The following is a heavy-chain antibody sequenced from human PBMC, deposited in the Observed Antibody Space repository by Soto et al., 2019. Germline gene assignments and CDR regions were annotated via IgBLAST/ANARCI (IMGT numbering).Heavy chain of an antibody. CDR2: TYYRSKWYN. CDR3: ARAKEYSSSSGMDV. J-gene: IGHJ6*02. CDR1: GDSVSSNNAA. Sequence: QVQLQQSGPGLVKPSQTLSLTCAISGDSVSSNNAAWNGIRQSPSRGLEWLGRTYYRSKWYNDYAVSVKSRISFNPDTSKNHFSLQMKSVIPEDTAVYYCARAKEYSSSSGMDVWGQGTTVTVSS. D-gene: IGHD6-6*01. V-gene: IGHV6-1*01.